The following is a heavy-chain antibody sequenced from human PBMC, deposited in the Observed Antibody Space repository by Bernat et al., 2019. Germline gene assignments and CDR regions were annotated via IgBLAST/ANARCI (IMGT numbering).Heavy chain of an antibody. CDR2: IRSKANSYAT. CDR3: ARSGSAGSLDY. D-gene: IGHD6-25*01. CDR1: GFTFSGSA. V-gene: IGHV3-73*02. Sequence: EVQLVESGGGLVQPGGSLKLSCAASGFTFSGSAMHWVRQASGKGLEWVGRIRSKANSYATAYAASVKGRFTISRDDSKNTAYLQMNSLKTEDTAVYYCARSGSAGSLDYWGQGTLVTVSS. J-gene: IGHJ4*02.